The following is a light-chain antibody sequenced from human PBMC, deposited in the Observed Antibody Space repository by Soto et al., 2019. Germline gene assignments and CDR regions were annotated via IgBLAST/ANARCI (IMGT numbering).Light chain of an antibody. CDR2: SNS. J-gene: IGLJ3*02. CDR1: SSSIGINT. Sequence: QSVLTQSPSASGTPGQRVTISCSGSSSSIGINTVNWYQQLPGTAPKLLIYSNSQRPSGVPDRFSGSKSGTSASLAISGLQSEDEADYYCSAWDDSQNGPVFGGGTKVTVL. V-gene: IGLV1-44*01. CDR3: SAWDDSQNGPV.